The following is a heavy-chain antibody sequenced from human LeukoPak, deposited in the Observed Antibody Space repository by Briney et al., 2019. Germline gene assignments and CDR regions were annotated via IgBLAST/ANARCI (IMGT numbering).Heavy chain of an antibody. J-gene: IGHJ6*03. V-gene: IGHV4-34*01. CDR2: INHSGST. CDR1: GGSFSGYY. CDR3: ARIPRLGSSGYYYYYYYMDV. D-gene: IGHD5-12*01. Sequence: SETLSLTCAVYGGSFSGYYWSWIGQPPGKGLEWIGEINHSGSTNYNPSLKSRVTISVDTSKNQFSLKLSSVTAADTAVYYCARIPRLGSSGYYYYYYYMDVWGRGTTVTVSS.